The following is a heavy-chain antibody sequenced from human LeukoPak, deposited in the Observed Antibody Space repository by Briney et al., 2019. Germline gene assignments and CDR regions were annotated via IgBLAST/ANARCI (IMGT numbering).Heavy chain of an antibody. V-gene: IGHV4-59*01. J-gene: IGHJ4*02. CDR3: ARTRIEVIGTSFFFDY. CDR2: IYYSGST. CDR1: GGSISSYY. D-gene: IGHD3-22*01. Sequence: SETLSLTCIVSGGSISSYYWSWTRQPPGKGLEWIGDIYYSGSTKYNPSLKSRVTISVDTSKNQSSLKLSSVTAADTAVYYCARTRIEVIGTSFFFDYWGQGTLVTVSS.